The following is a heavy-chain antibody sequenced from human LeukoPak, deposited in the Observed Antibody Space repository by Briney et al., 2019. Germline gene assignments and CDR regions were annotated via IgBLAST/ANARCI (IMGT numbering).Heavy chain of an antibody. CDR1: GSTFSNYW. Sequence: GSLRLSCAASGSTFSNYWMIWVRQAPGKGLEWVGNIKQDGSEKRYADSVRGRFSISRDNAQTSLYLQMNSLRAEDTAVYYCARASDPWLQLTWGQGTLVTVSS. CDR3: ARASDPWLQLT. D-gene: IGHD5-24*01. CDR2: IKQDGSEK. V-gene: IGHV3-7*05. J-gene: IGHJ5*02.